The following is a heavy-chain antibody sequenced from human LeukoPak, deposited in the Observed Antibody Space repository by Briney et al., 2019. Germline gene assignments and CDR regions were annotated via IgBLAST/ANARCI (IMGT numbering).Heavy chain of an antibody. V-gene: IGHV3-74*01. CDR2: ITTDGSGT. Sequence: GGSLRLSCADSGFTFGRYWMHWVRQAPGKGLVWVSHITTDGSGTSYADSVKGRFTISRDNAKNTLYLQMNSLRAEDTAVYYCARGAIVGANFDYWGQGTVVTVSS. CDR1: GFTFGRYW. J-gene: IGHJ4*02. CDR3: ARGAIVGANFDY. D-gene: IGHD1-26*01.